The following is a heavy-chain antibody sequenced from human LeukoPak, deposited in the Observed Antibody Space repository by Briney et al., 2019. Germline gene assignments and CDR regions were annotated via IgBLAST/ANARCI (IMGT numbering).Heavy chain of an antibody. D-gene: IGHD3-10*01. CDR2: ISNDGSVK. Sequence: GGSLRLSCTAPGITFSNYAMHWVRQAPGEGLEWVTVISNDGSVKYYADSVKGRFTISRDNSKNTLYLQMNSLRAEDTAVYFCAKVGGSGTSYYYFGMDVWGQGTTVTVSS. J-gene: IGHJ6*02. CDR1: GITFSNYA. V-gene: IGHV3-30*04. CDR3: AKVGGSGTSYYYFGMDV.